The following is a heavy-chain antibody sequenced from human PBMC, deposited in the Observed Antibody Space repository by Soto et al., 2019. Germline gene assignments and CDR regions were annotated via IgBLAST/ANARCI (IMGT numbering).Heavy chain of an antibody. D-gene: IGHD6-13*01. V-gene: IGHV1-8*01. J-gene: IGHJ4*02. Sequence: QVQLVQSGAEVKKPGASVKVSCKASGYTFTSYDINWVRQATGQGLEWMGWMNPKSGNTGYAQKFQGRVTMTRNTSISTAYMELSSLRSEGAAVYSCAREVQQLVNWGQGTVVTVSS. CDR2: MNPKSGNT. CDR1: GYTFTSYD. CDR3: AREVQQLVN.